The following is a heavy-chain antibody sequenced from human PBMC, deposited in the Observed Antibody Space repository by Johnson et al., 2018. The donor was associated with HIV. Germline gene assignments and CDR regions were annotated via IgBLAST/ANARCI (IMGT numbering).Heavy chain of an antibody. CDR2: IYSGGST. D-gene: IGHD1-26*01. J-gene: IGHJ3*02. Sequence: VQLVESGGGLIQPGGSLRLSCAASGFTVSSNYMSWVRQAPGKGLEWVSVIYSGGSTYYADSVKGRFTISRDNSKNTRYLQMNSLRAEDTAVYYCARDLTSGSDSGSAFDIWGQGTMVTVSS. CDR1: GFTVSSNY. V-gene: IGHV3-53*01. CDR3: ARDLTSGSDSGSAFDI.